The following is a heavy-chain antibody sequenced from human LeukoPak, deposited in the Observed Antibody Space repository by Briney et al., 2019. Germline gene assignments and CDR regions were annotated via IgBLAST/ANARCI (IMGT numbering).Heavy chain of an antibody. V-gene: IGHV4-30-4*01. D-gene: IGHD3-3*01. J-gene: IGHJ4*02. CDR2: IYYSGST. CDR3: ARDLDFWSGSPSS. CDR1: GGSISSGDYY. Sequence: SETLSLTCTVSGGSISSGDYYWSWIRQPPGKGLEWIGYIYYSGSTYYNPSLKSRVTISVDTSKNQFSLKLSSVTAADTAVYYCARDLDFWSGSPSSWGQGTLVTVSS.